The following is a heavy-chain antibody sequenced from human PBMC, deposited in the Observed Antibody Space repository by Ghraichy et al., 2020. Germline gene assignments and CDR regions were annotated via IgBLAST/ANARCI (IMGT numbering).Heavy chain of an antibody. CDR2: INHSGST. CDR1: GGSFSGYY. V-gene: IGHV4-34*01. CDR3: ARGRGHCSSTSCYYYYYGMDV. D-gene: IGHD2-2*01. Sequence: SQTLSLTCAVYGGSFSGYYWSWIRQPPGKGLEWIGEINHSGSTNYNPSLKSRVTISVDTSKNQFSLKLSSVTAADTAGYYCARGRGHCSSTSCYYYYYGMDVWGQGTTVTVSS. J-gene: IGHJ6*02.